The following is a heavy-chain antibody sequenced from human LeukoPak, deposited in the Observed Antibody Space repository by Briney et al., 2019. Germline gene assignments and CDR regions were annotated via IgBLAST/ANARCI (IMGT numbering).Heavy chain of an antibody. Sequence: SETLSLTCAVYGGSFSGYYWSWIRRPPGKGLEWIGEINHSGSTNYNPSLKSRVTISVDTSKNQFSLKLSSVTAADTAVYYCARGLAAAGTPHWGQGTLVTVSS. D-gene: IGHD6-13*01. CDR1: GGSFSGYY. CDR3: ARGLAAAGTPH. V-gene: IGHV4-34*01. CDR2: INHSGST. J-gene: IGHJ4*02.